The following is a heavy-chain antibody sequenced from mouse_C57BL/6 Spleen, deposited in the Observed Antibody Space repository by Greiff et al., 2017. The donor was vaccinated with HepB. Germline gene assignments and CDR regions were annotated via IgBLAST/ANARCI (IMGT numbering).Heavy chain of an antibody. D-gene: IGHD6-5*01. CDR2: IDPSDSYT. J-gene: IGHJ4*01. CDR1: GYTFTSYW. Sequence: QVQLQQSGAELVMPGASVKLSCKASGYTFTSYWMHWVKQRPGQGLEWIGEIDPSDSYTNYNQKFKGKSTLTVDKSSSTAYMQLSSLTSEDSAVYYCARKAYDLYAMDYWGQGTSVTVSS. CDR3: ARKAYDLYAMDY. V-gene: IGHV1-69*01.